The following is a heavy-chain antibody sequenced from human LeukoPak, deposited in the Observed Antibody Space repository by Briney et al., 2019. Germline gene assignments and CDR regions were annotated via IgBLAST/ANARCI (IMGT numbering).Heavy chain of an antibody. Sequence: PGGSLRLSCAASGFTFSSYSMNWVRQAPGKGLEWVSYISSSSSTIYYADSVKGRFTISRDNAKNSLYLQMNSLRAEDTAVYYCARVSRGTYYDFWSPGYYYYYMDVWGKGTTVTVSS. J-gene: IGHJ6*03. V-gene: IGHV3-48*01. CDR3: ARVSRGTYYDFWSPGYYYYYMDV. CDR1: GFTFSSYS. CDR2: ISSSSSTI. D-gene: IGHD3-3*01.